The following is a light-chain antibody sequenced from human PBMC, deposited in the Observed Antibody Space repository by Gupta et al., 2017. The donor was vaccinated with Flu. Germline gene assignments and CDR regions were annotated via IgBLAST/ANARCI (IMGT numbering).Light chain of an antibody. Sequence: RATSDCRASQSVNANVAWYHQKPGQAPRLLIYGASTRATDIPARFIGSGSGTDFTLTISSLQSEDFAVYYCQEYNIWPPLTFGGGTRVEIK. J-gene: IGKJ4*01. CDR3: QEYNIWPPLT. CDR2: GAS. V-gene: IGKV3-15*01. CDR1: QSVNAN.